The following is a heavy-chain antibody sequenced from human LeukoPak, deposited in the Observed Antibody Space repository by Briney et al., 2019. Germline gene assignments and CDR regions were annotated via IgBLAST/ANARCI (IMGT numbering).Heavy chain of an antibody. CDR3: ARQRHDSSGPHYYYGLDV. CDR1: RYSFTNYW. J-gene: IGHJ6*02. V-gene: IGHV5-51*01. CDR2: IYPGDSDT. Sequence: GESLKISCKSSRYSFTNYWIGWVRQMPGKGLEWMGIIYPGDSDTRYSPSFQGQVTISADRSISTAYLQWSSLEASDTAMYYCARQRHDSSGPHYYYGLDVWGQGTTVTVSS. D-gene: IGHD3-22*01.